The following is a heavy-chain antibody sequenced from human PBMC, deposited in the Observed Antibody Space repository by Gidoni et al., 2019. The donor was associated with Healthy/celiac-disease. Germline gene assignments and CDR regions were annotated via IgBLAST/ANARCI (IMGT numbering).Heavy chain of an antibody. J-gene: IGHJ4*02. V-gene: IGHV3-23*01. CDR3: AKGSWAVTSPHLDY. CDR2: ISGSGGST. Sequence: EVQLLESGGGLVQPGGSLRLSWAASGFTSSSYAMSWVRQAPGKGLEWVSAISGSGGSTYYADSVKGRFTISRDNSKNTLYLQMNSLRAEDTAVYYCAKGSWAVTSPHLDYWGQGTLVTVSS. CDR1: GFTSSSYA. D-gene: IGHD4-4*01.